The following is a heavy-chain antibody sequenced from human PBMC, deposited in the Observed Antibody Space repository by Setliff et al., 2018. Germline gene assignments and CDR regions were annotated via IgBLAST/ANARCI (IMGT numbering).Heavy chain of an antibody. V-gene: IGHV1-69*05. D-gene: IGHD5-18*01. CDR2: TIPMFGTT. Sequence: SVKVSCKASGGTFSSYGITWVRQAPGQGLEWMGGTIPMFGTTNYAQKFQGRVMIITDASTSTSYMALSSLTSADTAVYYCAREGVDTRSSTDYRYYMDVWGKGTTVTVSS. CDR3: AREGVDTRSSTDYRYYMDV. CDR1: GGTFSSYG. J-gene: IGHJ6*03.